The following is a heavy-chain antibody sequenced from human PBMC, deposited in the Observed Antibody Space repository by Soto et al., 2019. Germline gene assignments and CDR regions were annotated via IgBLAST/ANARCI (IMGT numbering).Heavy chain of an antibody. J-gene: IGHJ4*02. CDR2: VIPILGIA. CDR3: AREGYYDSSGYKHFDY. CDR1: GGTFSSYT. Sequence: ASVKVSCKASGGTFSSYTISWVRQAPGQGLEWMGRVIPILGIANYAQKFQGRVTITADKSTSTAYMELSSLRSEDTAVYYCAREGYYDSSGYKHFDYWGQGTLVTVSS. D-gene: IGHD3-22*01. V-gene: IGHV1-69*04.